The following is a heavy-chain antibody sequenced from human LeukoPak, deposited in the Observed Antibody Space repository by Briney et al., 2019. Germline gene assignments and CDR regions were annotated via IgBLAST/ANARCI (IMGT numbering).Heavy chain of an antibody. CDR1: GYSFTSYW. Sequence: GESLKISCKGSGYSFTSYWIGWVRQMPGKGLEWMGIIYPGDSDTRYSPSFQGQVTISADKSISTAYLQWSSLKASDTAMYYCARLEGIAVAGTGFYYFDYWGQGTLVTVSS. CDR2: IYPGDSDT. CDR3: ARLEGIAVAGTGFYYFDY. J-gene: IGHJ4*02. V-gene: IGHV5-51*01. D-gene: IGHD6-19*01.